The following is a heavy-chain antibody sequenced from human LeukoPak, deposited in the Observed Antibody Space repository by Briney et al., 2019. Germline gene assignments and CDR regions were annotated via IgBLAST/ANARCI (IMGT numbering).Heavy chain of an antibody. J-gene: IGHJ5*02. Sequence: ETLSLTCTVSGGSISSYYWSWIRQPPGKVLEWIGYIYYSGSTNYNPSLKSRVTISVDTSKNQFSLKLGSVTAADTAVYYCARVKGSSWYGEGWFDPWGQGTLVTVSS. D-gene: IGHD6-13*01. CDR2: IYYSGST. V-gene: IGHV4-59*01. CDR3: ARVKGSSWYGEGWFDP. CDR1: GGSISSYY.